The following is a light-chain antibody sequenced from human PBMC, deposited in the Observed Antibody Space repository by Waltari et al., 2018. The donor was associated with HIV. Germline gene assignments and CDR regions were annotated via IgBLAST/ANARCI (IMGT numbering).Light chain of an antibody. CDR3: QLYSASIT. CDR2: GAS. V-gene: IGKV3-20*01. J-gene: IGKJ5*01. Sequence: GTLSLSPGERATLSCRASESVSSSYLAWYQQKPGQAPRLLIYGASTRATDIPDRFSGSGSGTDFTLTISRLEPEDFAVYFCQLYSASITFGQGTRLEIK. CDR1: ESVSSSY.